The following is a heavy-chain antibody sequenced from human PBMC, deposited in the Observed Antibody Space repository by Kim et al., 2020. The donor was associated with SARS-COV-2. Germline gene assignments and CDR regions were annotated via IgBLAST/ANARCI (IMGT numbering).Heavy chain of an antibody. Sequence: YADAVKGPLTISRDNAKNTLYLQINSLGAEDTAVYYCAREDYTNSWYTDYWGQGTLVTVSS. CDR3: AREDYTNSWYTDY. J-gene: IGHJ4*02. V-gene: IGHV3-74*01. D-gene: IGHD6-13*01.